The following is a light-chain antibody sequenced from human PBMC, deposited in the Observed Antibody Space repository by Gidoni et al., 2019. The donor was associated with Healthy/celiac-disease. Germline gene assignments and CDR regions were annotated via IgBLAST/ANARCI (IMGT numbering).Light chain of an antibody. V-gene: IGLV2-23*02. CDR1: SSDVGSYNL. CDR2: EVS. CDR3: CSYAGSSFVV. J-gene: IGLJ2*01. Sequence: QSALTQPASVSGSPGQSITISCTGTSSDVGSYNLVSWYPQHPGKAPKLMIYEVSKRPSGVSNRFSGSKSGNTASLTISGLQAEDEADYYCCSYAGSSFVVFGGGTKLTVL.